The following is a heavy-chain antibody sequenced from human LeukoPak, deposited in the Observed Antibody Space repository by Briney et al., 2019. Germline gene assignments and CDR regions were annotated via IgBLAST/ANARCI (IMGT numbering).Heavy chain of an antibody. CDR3: ARLMVRGYFDY. CDR2: IKQDGSEK. J-gene: IGHJ4*02. Sequence: GGSLRLSCAASGFTFSSYWMSRVRQAPGKGLEWVANIKQDGSEKYYVDSVKGRFTISRDNAKNSLYLQMNSLRAEDTAVYYCARLMVRGYFDYWGQGTLVTVSS. D-gene: IGHD3-10*01. CDR1: GFTFSSYW. V-gene: IGHV3-7*01.